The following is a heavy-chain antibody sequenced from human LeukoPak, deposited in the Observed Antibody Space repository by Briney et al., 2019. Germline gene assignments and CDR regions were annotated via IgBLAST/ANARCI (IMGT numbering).Heavy chain of an antibody. D-gene: IGHD2-2*01. CDR1: GYNFTKYW. CDR3: ASGRYCDITSCPAVDY. CDR2: IYPADSDT. J-gene: IGHJ4*02. Sequence: GESLKISCKGSGYNFTKYWVGWVRQMPGKGLEWMGIIYPADSDTRYSPSFRGQVTISADKSISTAYLQWNSLKASDTAIYYCASGRYCDITSCPAVDYWGQGTLVTVSS. V-gene: IGHV5-51*01.